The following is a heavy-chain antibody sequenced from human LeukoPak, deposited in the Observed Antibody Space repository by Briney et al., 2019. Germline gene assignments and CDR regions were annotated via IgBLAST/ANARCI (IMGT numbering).Heavy chain of an antibody. Sequence: GESLKISCRGSGYSFTTYWIGWVRQMPGKGLEWMGIIYSGDSDTRYTPSFQGQVTMSADKSINTAYLQWSSLKASDTAMYYCARRQGCSSTSCPPDYWGQGTLLTLSP. CDR2: IYSGDSDT. D-gene: IGHD2-2*01. CDR1: GYSFTTYW. J-gene: IGHJ4*02. CDR3: ARRQGCSSTSCPPDY. V-gene: IGHV5-51*01.